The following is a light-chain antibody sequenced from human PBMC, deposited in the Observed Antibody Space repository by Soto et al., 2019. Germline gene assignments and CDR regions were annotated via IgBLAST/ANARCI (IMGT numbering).Light chain of an antibody. Sequence: QSALTQPASLSGSPGQSITLSCTGTISDVGGYSYVSWYQQHPGRAPKLIIYEVTYRPSGVSNRFSGSKSGNTASLTISGLQAEDEADYYCSSYTSGSTDVFGAGTKVTVL. J-gene: IGLJ1*01. CDR3: SSYTSGSTDV. CDR1: ISDVGGYSY. CDR2: EVT. V-gene: IGLV2-14*03.